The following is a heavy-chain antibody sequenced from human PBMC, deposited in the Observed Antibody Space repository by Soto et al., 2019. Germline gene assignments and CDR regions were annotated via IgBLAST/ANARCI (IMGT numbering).Heavy chain of an antibody. J-gene: IGHJ6*02. V-gene: IGHV1-2*04. CDR1: GYTFTGYY. Sequence: GASVKVSCKASGYTFTGYYMHWVRQAPGQGLEWMGWINPNSGGTNYAQKFQGWVTMTRDTSISTAYMELSRLRSDDTAVYYCARGSRYCSGGSCYAHYYYYGMDVWGQGTTVTVSS. CDR3: ARGSRYCSGGSCYAHYYYYGMDV. CDR2: INPNSGGT. D-gene: IGHD2-15*01.